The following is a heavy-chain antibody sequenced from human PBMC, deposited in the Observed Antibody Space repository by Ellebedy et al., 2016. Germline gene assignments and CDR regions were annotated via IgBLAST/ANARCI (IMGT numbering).Heavy chain of an antibody. CDR3: ARGYCSGGSCYRGPLDY. Sequence: ASVKVSCXASGYSFTNYGISWVRQAPGQGLEWMGWINPNSGGTNYAQKFQGRVTMTRDTSISTAYMELSRLRSDDTAVYYCARGYCSGGSCYRGPLDYWGQGTLVTVSS. V-gene: IGHV1-2*02. D-gene: IGHD2-15*01. CDR1: GYSFTNYG. J-gene: IGHJ4*02. CDR2: INPNSGGT.